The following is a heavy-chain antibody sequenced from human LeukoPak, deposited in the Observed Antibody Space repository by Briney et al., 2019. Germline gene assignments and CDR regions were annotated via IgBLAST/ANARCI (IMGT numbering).Heavy chain of an antibody. D-gene: IGHD6-19*01. V-gene: IGHV4-34*01. CDR2: INHSGST. CDR3: ARGIRSSGWYYFDY. CDR1: GGSFSGYY. J-gene: IGHJ4*02. Sequence: SETLSLTCAVYGGSFSGYYWSLIRQPPGKGLEWIGEINHSGSTNYNPSLKSRVTISVDTSKSQFSLKLSSVTAADTAVYYCARGIRSSGWYYFDYWGQGTLVTVSS.